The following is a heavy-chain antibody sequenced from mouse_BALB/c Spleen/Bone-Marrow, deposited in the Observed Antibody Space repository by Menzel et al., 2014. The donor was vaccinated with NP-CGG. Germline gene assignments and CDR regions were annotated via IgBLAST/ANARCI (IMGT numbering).Heavy chain of an antibody. Sequence: VQLQQSGPELVKPGASVKISCKTSGYTFTEYTMHWVKQSHGKSLERIGGINPNNGGTSYNQKFKGKATLTVDKSSSTAYMELRSLTSEDSAVYYCARRAGTLYAMGYWGHGTSVTVSS. CDR1: GYTFTEYT. J-gene: IGHJ4*01. V-gene: IGHV1-18*01. D-gene: IGHD3-3*01. CDR3: ARRAGTLYAMGY. CDR2: INPNNGGT.